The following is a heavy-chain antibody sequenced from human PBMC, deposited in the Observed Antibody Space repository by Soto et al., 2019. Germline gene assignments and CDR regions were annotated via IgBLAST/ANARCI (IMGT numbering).Heavy chain of an antibody. V-gene: IGHV3-7*05. D-gene: IGHD1-26*01. J-gene: IGHJ4*02. CDR3: VRGLYTGSPHFFF. Sequence: PGGSLRLSYVASGFSFNSYWMTWVRQAPGKGLEWVANIEGDGSEKNYVDSVKGRFTVSRDNAKRSFYLQMNSLRVEDTAVYYCVRGLYTGSPHFFFWGQGTLVTVSS. CDR2: IEGDGSEK. CDR1: GFSFNSYW.